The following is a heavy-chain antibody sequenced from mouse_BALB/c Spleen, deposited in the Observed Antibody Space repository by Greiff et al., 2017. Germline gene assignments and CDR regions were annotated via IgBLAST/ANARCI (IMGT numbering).Heavy chain of an antibody. J-gene: IGHJ2*01. CDR2: ISYSGST. CDR1: GYSITSDYA. Sequence: DVKLQESGPGLVKPSQSLSLTCTVTGYSITSDYAWNWIRQFPGNKLEWMGYISYSGSTSYNPSLKSRISITRDTSKNQFFLQLNSVTTEDTATYYCARRDYYGSSPYYFDYWGQGTTLTVSS. D-gene: IGHD1-1*01. V-gene: IGHV3-2*02. CDR3: ARRDYYGSSPYYFDY.